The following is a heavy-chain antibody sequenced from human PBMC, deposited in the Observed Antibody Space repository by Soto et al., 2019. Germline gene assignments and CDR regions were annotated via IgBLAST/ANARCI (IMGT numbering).Heavy chain of an antibody. CDR2: ISYDGSNK. D-gene: IGHD2-21*02. V-gene: IGHV3-30-3*01. J-gene: IGHJ4*02. CDR1: GFTFSAYA. Sequence: QVRLVESGGGVVQPGRSLRLSCATSGFTFSAYAIHWVRQAPGKGLEWVAVISYDGSNKYYADSVKGRFTMSRDNSKNTLFLQMNRLRAEDTAVYYCARRLYGGYSLDYWGQGTLVTVSA. CDR3: ARRLYGGYSLDY.